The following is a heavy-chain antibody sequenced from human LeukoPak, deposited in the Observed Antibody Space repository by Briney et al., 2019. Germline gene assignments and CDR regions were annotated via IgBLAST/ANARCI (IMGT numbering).Heavy chain of an antibody. CDR1: GGSISSYY. D-gene: IGHD3-9*01. V-gene: IGHV4-59*01. Sequence: PSETLSLTCTVSGGSISSYYWSWIRQPPGKGLEWIGYIYYSGSTNYNPSLKSRVTISVDTSKNQFSLKLSSVTAADTAVYYCARETRNYDILRFDPWGQGTLVTVSS. J-gene: IGHJ5*02. CDR3: ARETRNYDILRFDP. CDR2: IYYSGST.